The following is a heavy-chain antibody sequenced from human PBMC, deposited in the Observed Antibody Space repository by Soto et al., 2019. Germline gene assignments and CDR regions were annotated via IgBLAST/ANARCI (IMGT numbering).Heavy chain of an antibody. CDR2: IIAYNGNK. CDR1: GYTFTNYG. V-gene: IGHV1-18*01. CDR3: ARASGSSYWFDP. D-gene: IGHD1-26*01. J-gene: IGHJ5*02. Sequence: QVQLVQSGAEVKKPWASVKVSCNASGYTFTNYGISWVRQAPGQGLEWMGWIIAYNGNKNYAQKLQGRVTMTTDPSTSTACLQLMSLRSDDTAVYYCARASGSSYWFDPWGQGTLVTVSS.